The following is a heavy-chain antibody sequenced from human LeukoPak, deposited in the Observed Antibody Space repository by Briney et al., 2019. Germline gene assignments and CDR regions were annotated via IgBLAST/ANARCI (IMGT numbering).Heavy chain of an antibody. Sequence: GGSLRLSCAASGFTFSSYWMSWVRQAPGKGLEWVANIKQDGSEKYYADSVKGRFTISRDNSKNTLYLQMNSLRAEDTAVYYCAREYRSYSNYGYYYYYGMDVWGQGTTVTVSS. CDR3: AREYRSYSNYGYYYYYGMDV. D-gene: IGHD4-4*01. J-gene: IGHJ6*02. CDR1: GFTFSSYW. CDR2: IKQDGSEK. V-gene: IGHV3-7*01.